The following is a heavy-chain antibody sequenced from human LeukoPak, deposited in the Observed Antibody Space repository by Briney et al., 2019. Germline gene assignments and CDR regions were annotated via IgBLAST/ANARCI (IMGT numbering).Heavy chain of an antibody. V-gene: IGHV4-59*08. CDR1: GGSFSGYY. D-gene: IGHD2-2*02. CDR2: IYYSGST. Sequence: SETLSLTCAVYGGSFSGYYWSWIRQPPGKGLEWIGYIYYSGSTNYNPSLKSRVTISVDTSKNQFSLKLSSVTAADTAVCYCARLPLCSSTSCYNGYYYYGMDVWGQGTTVTVSS. J-gene: IGHJ6*02. CDR3: ARLPLCSSTSCYNGYYYYGMDV.